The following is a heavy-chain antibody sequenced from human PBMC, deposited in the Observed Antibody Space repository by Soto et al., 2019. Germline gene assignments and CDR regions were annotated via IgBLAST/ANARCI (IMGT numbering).Heavy chain of an antibody. D-gene: IGHD4-4*01. CDR3: ARDYSNYYYYYGMDV. CDR1: GGSISSYY. CDR2: IYYSGST. Sequence: PSETLSLTCTVSGGSISSYYWSWIRQPPGKGLEWIGYIYYSGSTNYNPSLKSRVTISVDTSKNQFSLKLSSVTAADTAVYYCARDYSNYYYYYGMDVWGQGTTVTVSS. J-gene: IGHJ6*02. V-gene: IGHV4-59*08.